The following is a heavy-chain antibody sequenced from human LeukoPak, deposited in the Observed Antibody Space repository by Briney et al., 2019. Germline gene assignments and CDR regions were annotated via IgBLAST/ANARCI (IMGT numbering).Heavy chain of an antibody. Sequence: ESGPTLVNPTQTLTLTCTFSGFSLSTSGVGVGWIRQPPGKALEWLALIYWNDDKRYSPSLKSRLTITKDTSKNQVVLTMTNMDPVDTATYYCAHRRGYYDSSGYDSFDYWGQGTLVTVSS. J-gene: IGHJ4*02. CDR3: AHRRGYYDSSGYDSFDY. CDR2: IYWNDDK. V-gene: IGHV2-5*01. CDR1: GFSLSTSGVG. D-gene: IGHD3-22*01.